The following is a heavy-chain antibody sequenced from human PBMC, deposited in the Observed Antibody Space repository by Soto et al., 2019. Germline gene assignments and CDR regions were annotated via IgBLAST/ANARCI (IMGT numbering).Heavy chain of an antibody. CDR3: ARDISSGWYEKIDP. CDR2: ISAYNGNT. CDR1: RYTFTSYG. D-gene: IGHD6-19*01. Sequence: ASVQVSCKASRYTFTSYGISWLRQAPGQGLEWMGWISAYNGNTNYAQKLQGRVTMTTDTSTSTAYMELRSLRSDDTAVYYCARDISSGWYEKIDPWGQGTLVTVSS. V-gene: IGHV1-18*04. J-gene: IGHJ5*02.